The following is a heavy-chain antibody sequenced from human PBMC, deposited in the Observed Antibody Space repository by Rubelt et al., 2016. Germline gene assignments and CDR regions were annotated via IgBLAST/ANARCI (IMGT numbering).Heavy chain of an antibody. J-gene: IGHJ5*02. D-gene: IGHD6-19*01. CDR3: ARVIWGSGWSNNWFDP. Sequence: QVQLVQSGAEVKKPGASVKVSCKAAGSSFTTYSIHWVRQAPGQRLEWMGSINAGNGNTKYSQKFQGRVTIPRDTSARTAYMELSSLRAEDTAVYYGARVIWGSGWSNNWFDPWGQGTLVTVSS. CDR2: INAGNGNT. CDR1: GSSFTTYS. V-gene: IGHV1-3*01.